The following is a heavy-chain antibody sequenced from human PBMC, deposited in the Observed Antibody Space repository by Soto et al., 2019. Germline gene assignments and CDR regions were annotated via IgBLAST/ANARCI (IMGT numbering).Heavy chain of an antibody. CDR3: ARRLYYDSSGFEGGGMDV. CDR2: IYYSGST. Sequence: SETLSLTCTVSVGSISSHYSSWIRQPLGKGLEWVGYIYYSGSTYYNPSLKSRVTISVDTSKNQFSLKLSSVTAADTAVYYCARRLYYDSSGFEGGGMDVWGQGTTVTVSS. D-gene: IGHD3-22*01. V-gene: IGHV4-59*04. CDR1: VGSISSHY. J-gene: IGHJ6*02.